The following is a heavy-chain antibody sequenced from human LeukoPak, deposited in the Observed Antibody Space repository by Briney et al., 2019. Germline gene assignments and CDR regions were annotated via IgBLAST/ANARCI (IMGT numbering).Heavy chain of an antibody. CDR3: TKDQQVGAAAYYFDS. CDR1: GFTFSRYG. Sequence: GGSLRLSCAASGFTFSRYGLHWGRQAPGKGLEWVAVIANDGKDKKYADSVKGRFSISRDNSKSTLYLQMNSLRAEDTGVYYCTKDQQVGAAAYYFDSWGQGTLVTVPS. J-gene: IGHJ4*02. CDR2: IANDGKDK. D-gene: IGHD6-13*01. V-gene: IGHV3-30*18.